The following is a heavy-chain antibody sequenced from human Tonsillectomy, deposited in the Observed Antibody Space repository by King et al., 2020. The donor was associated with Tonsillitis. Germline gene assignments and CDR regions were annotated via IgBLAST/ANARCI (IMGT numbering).Heavy chain of an antibody. CDR1: GFTVSSNY. J-gene: IGHJ6*02. Sequence: VQLVESGGGLIQPGGSLRLSCAASGFTVSSNYMTWVRQAPGKGLEWVSVIYSGGSTYYADSVKGRFTISRDNSKNILYLQMNSLRAEDTAVYYCARDRYSSGWYEGMDVWGQGTTVTVPS. V-gene: IGHV3-53*01. CDR2: IYSGGST. D-gene: IGHD6-19*01. CDR3: ARDRYSSGWYEGMDV.